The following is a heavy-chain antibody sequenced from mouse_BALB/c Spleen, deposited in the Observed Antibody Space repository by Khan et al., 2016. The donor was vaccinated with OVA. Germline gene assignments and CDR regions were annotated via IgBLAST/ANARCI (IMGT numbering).Heavy chain of an antibody. Sequence: EVELVESGGDLVKPGGSLKLSCAASGFTFSTYGMSWVRQTPDKRLEWVAGISSGGSYTYYPDSVKGRFTISRDNAKNTLHLQMSSLKSEDTAMYYSTRLVYDYNSEGFAYWGQGTLVTVSA. D-gene: IGHD1-1*01. V-gene: IGHV5-6*01. J-gene: IGHJ3*01. CDR2: ISSGGSYT. CDR3: TRLVYDYNSEGFAY. CDR1: GFTFSTYG.